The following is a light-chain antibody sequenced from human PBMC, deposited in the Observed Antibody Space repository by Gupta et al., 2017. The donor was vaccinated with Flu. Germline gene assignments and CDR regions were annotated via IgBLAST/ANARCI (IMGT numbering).Light chain of an antibody. CDR2: RNN. CDR3: AAWDDSLSGFWV. Sequence: QSVLTQPPSASGTPGQRVTISCSGSSSNIGSNYVYWYQQLPGTAPNLLIYRNNQRPSGVPARFSGSTSGTSASLAISGLRSEDEADYYCAAWDDSLSGFWVFGGGTKLTVL. J-gene: IGLJ3*02. V-gene: IGLV1-47*01. CDR1: SSNIGSNY.